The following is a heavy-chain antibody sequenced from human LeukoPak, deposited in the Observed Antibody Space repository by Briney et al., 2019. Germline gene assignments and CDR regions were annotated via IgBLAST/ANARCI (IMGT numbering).Heavy chain of an antibody. Sequence: GGSLRLSCAASGFTFSSYAMSWVRQAPGKGLEWVSVIYSGGSTYYADSVKGRFTISRDNSKNTLYLQMNSLRAEDTAVYYCAVPNYYGSGSVDYWGQGTLVTVSS. V-gene: IGHV3-66*01. J-gene: IGHJ4*02. CDR1: GFTFSSYA. CDR2: IYSGGST. D-gene: IGHD3-10*01. CDR3: AVPNYYGSGSVDY.